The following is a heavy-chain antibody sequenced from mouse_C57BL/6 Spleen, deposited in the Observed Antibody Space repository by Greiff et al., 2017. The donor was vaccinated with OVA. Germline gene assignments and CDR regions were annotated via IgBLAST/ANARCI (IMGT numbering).Heavy chain of an antibody. Sequence: VQLQQSGPELVKPGASVKISCKASGYSFTDYNLNWVKQSNGKSLEWIGVINPNYGTNSYNQKFKGKATLTVYQSSSTAYMQLSSLTSEDSAVYYCARSGTSGKRYAMDYWGQGTSVTVSS. J-gene: IGHJ4*01. D-gene: IGHD1-1*01. V-gene: IGHV1-39*01. CDR2: INPNYGTN. CDR1: GYSFTDYN. CDR3: ARSGTSGKRYAMDY.